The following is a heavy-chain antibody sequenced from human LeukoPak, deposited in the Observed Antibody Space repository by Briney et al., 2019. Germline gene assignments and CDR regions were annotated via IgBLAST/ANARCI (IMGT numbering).Heavy chain of an antibody. V-gene: IGHV4-59*08. Sequence: PSETLSLTCTVSGGSISSYYWSWVRQPPGKGLEWIGYIYYSGSTSYNPSLKSRVTILVDTSKNQFSLKLSSVTAADTAVYYFARHSAGVGLDYWGQGTLVTVSS. CDR3: ARHSAGVGLDY. CDR2: IYYSGST. D-gene: IGHD2-15*01. J-gene: IGHJ4*02. CDR1: GGSISSYY.